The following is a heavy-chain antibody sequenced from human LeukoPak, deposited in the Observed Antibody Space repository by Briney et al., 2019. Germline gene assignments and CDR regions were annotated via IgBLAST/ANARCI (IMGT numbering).Heavy chain of an antibody. CDR2: IFHSGST. Sequence: PSETLSLTCAVSGGSISSSAYSWSWIRQPPGKGLEWIGCIFHSGSTYYNPSLKSRVSISVDSSKNQFSLKLSSVTAADTAVYYCARDWGTFRPGEGSAFGMWGQGTMVTVSS. CDR3: ARDWGTFRPGEGSAFGM. D-gene: IGHD3-16*01. CDR1: GGSISSSAYS. J-gene: IGHJ3*02. V-gene: IGHV4-30-2*01.